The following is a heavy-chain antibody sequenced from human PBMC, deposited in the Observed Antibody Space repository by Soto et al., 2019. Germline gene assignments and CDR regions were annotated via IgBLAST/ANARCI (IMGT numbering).Heavy chain of an antibody. D-gene: IGHD6-19*01. Sequence: EVQLVESGGGLVKPGGSLRLSCAASGFTFSSYSMNWVRQAPGKGLEWVSSISSSSSYIYYADSVKGRFTISRDNAKNSLYRQINSLRAEDTAVYYCARETIAVAGANDYWGQGTLVTVSS. CDR1: GFTFSSYS. CDR3: ARETIAVAGANDY. J-gene: IGHJ4*02. CDR2: ISSSSSYI. V-gene: IGHV3-21*01.